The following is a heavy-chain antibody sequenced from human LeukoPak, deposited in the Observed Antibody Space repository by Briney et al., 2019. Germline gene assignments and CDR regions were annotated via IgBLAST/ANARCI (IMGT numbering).Heavy chain of an antibody. J-gene: IGHJ3*02. Sequence: GGSLRLSCAASGFTFSSYAMSWVRQAPGKGLEWVSAISGSGGSTYYADSVKGRFTISRDNSKNTLYLQMNSLRAEDTAVYYCAKEAYYYGSGSSDAFDIWGQGTMVTVSS. D-gene: IGHD3-10*01. CDR2: ISGSGGST. CDR1: GFTFSSYA. CDR3: AKEAYYYGSGSSDAFDI. V-gene: IGHV3-23*01.